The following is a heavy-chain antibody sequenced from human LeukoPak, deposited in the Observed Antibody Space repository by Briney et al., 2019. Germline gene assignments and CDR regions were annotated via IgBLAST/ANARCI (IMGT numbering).Heavy chain of an antibody. CDR3: ARMGDGYSSGWPPAAGINY. D-gene: IGHD6-19*01. CDR2: ISAYNGNT. V-gene: IGHV1-18*01. CDR1: GYTFTSYG. Sequence: AASVKVSCKASGYTFTSYGISWVRQAPGQGLEWMGWISAYNGNTNYAQKLQGRVTMTTDTSTSTAYMELRSLRSDDTAVYYCARMGDGYSSGWPPAAGINYWGQGTLVTVSS. J-gene: IGHJ4*02.